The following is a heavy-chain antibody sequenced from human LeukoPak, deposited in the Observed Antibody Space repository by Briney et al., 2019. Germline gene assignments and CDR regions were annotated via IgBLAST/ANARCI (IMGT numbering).Heavy chain of an antibody. Sequence: GGSLRLSCAASGFTFSSYGMHWVRQAPGKGLEWVAVISYDGSNKYYADSVKGRFTISRDNSKNTLYLQMNSLRAEDTAVYYCAKGASDILTGLFDYWGQGTLVTVSS. CDR3: AKGASDILTGLFDY. D-gene: IGHD3-9*01. CDR2: ISYDGSNK. V-gene: IGHV3-30*18. CDR1: GFTFSSYG. J-gene: IGHJ4*02.